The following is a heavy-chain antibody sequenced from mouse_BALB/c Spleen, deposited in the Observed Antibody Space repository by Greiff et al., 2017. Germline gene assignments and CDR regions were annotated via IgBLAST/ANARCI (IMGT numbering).Heavy chain of an antibody. Sequence: EVMLVESGGGLVKPGGSLKLSCAASGFTFSSFGMHWVRQAPEKGLEWVAYISSGSSTIYYADTVKGRFTISRDNPKNTLFLQMTSLRSEDTAMYYCARSTMITNYAMDYWGQGTSVTVSS. V-gene: IGHV5-17*02. D-gene: IGHD2-4*01. CDR3: ARSTMITNYAMDY. J-gene: IGHJ4*01. CDR1: GFTFSSFG. CDR2: ISSGSSTI.